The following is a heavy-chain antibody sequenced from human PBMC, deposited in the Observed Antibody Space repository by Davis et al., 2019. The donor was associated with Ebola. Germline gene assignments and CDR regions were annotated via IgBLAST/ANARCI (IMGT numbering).Heavy chain of an antibody. D-gene: IGHD2-2*01. CDR2: VYYTGAT. J-gene: IGHJ5*02. Sequence: MPGGSLRLSCTVSGASIRSYYWSWIRQSPGKGLEWIGYVYYTGATTYNPSLKSRVTISVDTSKNQFSLKLSSVTAADTAVYYCARAAGLYCSSTSCYDWFDPWGQGTLVTVSS. V-gene: IGHV4-59*01. CDR3: ARAAGLYCSSTSCYDWFDP. CDR1: GASIRSYY.